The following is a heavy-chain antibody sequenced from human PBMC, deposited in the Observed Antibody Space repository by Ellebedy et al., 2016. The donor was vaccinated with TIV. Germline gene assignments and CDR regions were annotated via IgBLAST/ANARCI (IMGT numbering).Heavy chain of an antibody. CDR2: IRSKPFGATT. J-gene: IGHJ6*03. CDR1: GFTFSSYT. Sequence: GESLKISCAASGFTFSSYTMNWFRQAPGKGLEWVSFIRSKPFGATTDYAASVEGRLTISRDDSKSIAYLQMNSLKTKDTAVYYCSRLGGAAGERSYYYYMDVWGKGTTVTVSS. V-gene: IGHV3-49*03. D-gene: IGHD3-16*01. CDR3: SRLGGAAGERSYYYYMDV.